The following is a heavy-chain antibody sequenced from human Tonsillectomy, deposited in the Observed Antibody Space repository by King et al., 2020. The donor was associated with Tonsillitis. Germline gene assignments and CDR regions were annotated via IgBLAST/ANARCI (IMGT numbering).Heavy chain of an antibody. CDR3: ARGRGYSYGYLDY. CDR2: ISSSSGTI. Sequence: VQLVESGGGLVQPGGSLRLSCAASRFTFSSYSMNWVRQAPGKGLEWVSYISSSSGTIYYADSVKGRFTISRDNAKNSLYLQMNSLRDEDTAVYYCARGRGYSYGYLDYWGQGTLVTVSS. V-gene: IGHV3-48*02. CDR1: RFTFSSYS. D-gene: IGHD5-18*01. J-gene: IGHJ4*02.